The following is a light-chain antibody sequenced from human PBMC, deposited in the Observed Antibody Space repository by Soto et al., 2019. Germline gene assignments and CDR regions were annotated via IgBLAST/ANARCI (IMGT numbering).Light chain of an antibody. CDR2: EVS. Sequence: QSALTQPPSASGSPGQSVTISCTGTSSDIGGYNYVSWYQQHPGKAPQLMIYEVSKRPSGVPDRFSGSKSGNTASLTVSGLQAEDEADYYCCSYAGSNNLGVFGGGTKLTVL. CDR3: CSYAGSNNLGV. CDR1: SSDIGGYNY. V-gene: IGLV2-8*01. J-gene: IGLJ2*01.